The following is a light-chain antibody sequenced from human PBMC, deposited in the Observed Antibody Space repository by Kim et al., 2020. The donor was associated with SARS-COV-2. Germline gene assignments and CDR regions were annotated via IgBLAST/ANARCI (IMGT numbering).Light chain of an antibody. Sequence: GQSITIYCAGTSSDVGGYIYISWYQQQPGKAPKLMIYDVSHRPSGVSNRFSGSKSGNTASLTISGLQAEDEADYYCSSYTTTSTLVFGGGTQLTVL. CDR1: SSDVGGYIY. CDR2: DVS. CDR3: SSYTTTSTLV. V-gene: IGLV2-14*03. J-gene: IGLJ3*02.